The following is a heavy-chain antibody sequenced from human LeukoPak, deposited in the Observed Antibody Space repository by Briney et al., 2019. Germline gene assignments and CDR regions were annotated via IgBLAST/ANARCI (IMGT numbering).Heavy chain of an antibody. CDR3: ARKADYDFWSGYYGSDYMDV. D-gene: IGHD3-3*01. V-gene: IGHV1-46*01. J-gene: IGHJ6*03. Sequence: ASVKVSCKASGNTFTSYYMHWVRQAPGQGLEWMGIINPSGGSTSYAQKFQGRVTMTRDTSTSTVYMELSSLRSEDTAVYYCARKADYDFWSGYYGSDYMDVWGKGTTVTVSS. CDR2: INPSGGST. CDR1: GNTFTSYY.